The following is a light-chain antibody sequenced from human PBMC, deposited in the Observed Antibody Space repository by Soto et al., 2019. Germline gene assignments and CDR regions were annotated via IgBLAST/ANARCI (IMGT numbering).Light chain of an antibody. CDR2: RNN. V-gene: IGLV1-47*01. J-gene: IGLJ1*01. CDR1: SSNIGSNY. Sequence: QSVLTQPPSASGTPGQRVTISCSGSSSNIGSNYVYWYQQLPGTAPKLLIYRNNQRPSGVPDRFSGSKSGTSASLAISGLRYEDEADYYCAAWDDSLSGFYVIGTGTKLTVL. CDR3: AAWDDSLSGFYV.